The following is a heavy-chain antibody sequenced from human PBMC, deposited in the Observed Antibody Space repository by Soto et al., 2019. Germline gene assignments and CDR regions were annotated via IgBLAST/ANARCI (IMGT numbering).Heavy chain of an antibody. D-gene: IGHD2-2*01. J-gene: IGHJ4*02. Sequence: QVQLVESGGGVVQPGRSLRLSCAASGFTFSSYAMHWVRQAPGKGLEWVAVISYDGSNKYYADSVKGRFTIPRDNSKNTRYLQMNSLRAEDTAVYYCARARLETPALDYWGQGTLVPVSS. CDR2: ISYDGSNK. CDR3: ARARLETPALDY. V-gene: IGHV3-30-3*01. CDR1: GFTFSSYA.